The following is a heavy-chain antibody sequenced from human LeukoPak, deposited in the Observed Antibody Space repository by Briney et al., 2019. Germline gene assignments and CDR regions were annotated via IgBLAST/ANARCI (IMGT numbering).Heavy chain of an antibody. CDR2: IIPILGIA. CDR3: ARIIAVAGTDYYYYGMDV. J-gene: IGHJ6*02. Sequence: SVKVSCKASGGTFSSYAISWVRQAPGQGLEWMGRIIPILGIANYVQKFQGRVTITADKSTSTAYMELSSLRSEDTAVYYCARIIAVAGTDYYYYGMDVWGQGTTVTVS. V-gene: IGHV1-69*04. D-gene: IGHD6-19*01. CDR1: GGTFSSYA.